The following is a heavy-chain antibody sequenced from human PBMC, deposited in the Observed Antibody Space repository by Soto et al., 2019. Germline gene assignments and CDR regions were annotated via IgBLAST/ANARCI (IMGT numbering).Heavy chain of an antibody. D-gene: IGHD3-16*01. CDR3: ARDVNGGVDSNWFDP. Sequence: SETLSLTCTVSGDSISSYYWSWVRQPPGKGLEWIGYISYSGSTNDNPSLKSRVTISVDTSKNQFSLKLSSVTAADTAVYYCARDVNGGVDSNWFDPWGQGTLVTVSS. CDR2: ISYSGST. J-gene: IGHJ5*02. V-gene: IGHV4-59*12. CDR1: GDSISSYY.